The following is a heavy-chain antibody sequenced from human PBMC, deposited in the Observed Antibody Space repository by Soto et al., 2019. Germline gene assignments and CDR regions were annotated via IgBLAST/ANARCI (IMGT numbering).Heavy chain of an antibody. CDR3: ARDELLSGYSSSWYGY. Sequence: ASVKVSCKSSGSTFTSYYMHCVRQAPGQGLEWMGIINPSGGSTSYAQKFQGRVTMTRDTSTSTVYMELSSLRSEDRAVYYCARDELLSGYSSSWYGYWGQGILVTVS. J-gene: IGHJ4*02. CDR1: GSTFTSYY. D-gene: IGHD6-13*01. V-gene: IGHV1-46*01. CDR2: INPSGGST.